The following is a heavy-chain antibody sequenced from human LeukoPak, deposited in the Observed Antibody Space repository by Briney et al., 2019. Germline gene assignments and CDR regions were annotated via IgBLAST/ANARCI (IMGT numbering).Heavy chain of an antibody. D-gene: IGHD3-16*01. CDR2: IYYSGST. CDR1: GGSISSYY. Sequence: SETLSLTCTVSGGSISSYYWSWIRQPPGKGLEWIGYIYYSGSTNYNPSLKRRVPISVETSKNQFSLKLSSVTAADTAVYYCARQGVRLPAYYYYGMDVWGQETTVSVSS. CDR3: ARQGVRLPAYYYYGMDV. J-gene: IGHJ6*02. V-gene: IGHV4-59*08.